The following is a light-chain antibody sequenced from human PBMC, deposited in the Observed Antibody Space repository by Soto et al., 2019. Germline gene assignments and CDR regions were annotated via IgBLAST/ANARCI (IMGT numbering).Light chain of an antibody. CDR2: WAS. Sequence: DIVMTQSPDSLAVSLGERATINCKSSQSVLYSSNNKNYLAWYQQKPGQPPKLLIYWASTRESGVPDRFSGSGSGTEFTLTISSLQAEDVAFYYCQQYYSPPYTFGQGTKLEIK. J-gene: IGKJ2*01. V-gene: IGKV4-1*01. CDR3: QQYYSPPYT. CDR1: QSVLYSSNNKNY.